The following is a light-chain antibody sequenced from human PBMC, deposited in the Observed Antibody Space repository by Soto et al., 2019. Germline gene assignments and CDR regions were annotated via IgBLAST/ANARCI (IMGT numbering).Light chain of an antibody. V-gene: IGLV2-14*03. CDR2: DVS. J-gene: IGLJ1*01. Sequence: QAALTQPASVSGCPGQSVTISCAGTSSDVGGYNFVSWYQQHPGKAPQLMIYDVSSRPSGVSNRFSGSKSGNTASLTISGLQAEDEAVYYCSSYTSSYTYVFGTGTKVTVL. CDR1: SSDVGGYNF. CDR3: SSYTSSYTYV.